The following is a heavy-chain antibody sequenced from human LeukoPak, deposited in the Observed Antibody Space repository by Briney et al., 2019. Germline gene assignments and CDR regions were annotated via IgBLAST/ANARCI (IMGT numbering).Heavy chain of an antibody. Sequence: PGGSLRLSCAASGFSFSSYWMSWVRQAPGKGLEWVANIQHDGSEQYYVDSVKGRFTISRDNTKKSLFLQINSLRAEDTAVYYCARPARIAASGRYAFDFWGEGTLVTVSS. D-gene: IGHD6-13*01. CDR1: GFSFSSYW. CDR2: IQHDGSEQ. CDR3: ARPARIAASGRYAFDF. V-gene: IGHV3-7*01. J-gene: IGHJ3*01.